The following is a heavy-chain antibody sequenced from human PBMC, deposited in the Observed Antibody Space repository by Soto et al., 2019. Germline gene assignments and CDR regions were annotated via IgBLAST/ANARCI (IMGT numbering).Heavy chain of an antibody. Sequence: SETLSLTCTVSGGSISSGGYYWSWIRQHPGKGLECIGYIYYSGSTYYNPSLKSRVTISVDTSKNQFSLKLSSVTAADTAVYYCARVETYYDILTGYYNPRWFDPWGQGTLVTVSS. D-gene: IGHD3-9*01. CDR2: IYYSGST. CDR1: GGSISSGGYY. J-gene: IGHJ5*02. CDR3: ARVETYYDILTGYYNPRWFDP. V-gene: IGHV4-31*03.